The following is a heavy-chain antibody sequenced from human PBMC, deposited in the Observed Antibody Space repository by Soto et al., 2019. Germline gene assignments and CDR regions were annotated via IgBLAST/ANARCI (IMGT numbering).Heavy chain of an antibody. J-gene: IGHJ4*02. D-gene: IGHD2-21*02. CDR1: GGSFSGYY. CDR2: INHSGST. CDR3: GKKKFTALLAY. V-gene: IGHV4-34*01. Sequence: PSETLSLTCAVYGGSFSGYYWTWIRQPPGTGLEWIGEINHSGSTNYNPSLKSRVTISVDTSKNQFSLKLTSVTAADTAVYYCGKKKFTALLAYGGKGPLAPASS.